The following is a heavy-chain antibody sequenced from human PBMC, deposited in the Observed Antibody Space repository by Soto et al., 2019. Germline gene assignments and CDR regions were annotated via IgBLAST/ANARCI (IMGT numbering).Heavy chain of an antibody. Sequence: QVQLVQSGGGVVQPGRSLRLSCAAAGFTFNTYGMNWVRQAPGKGLEWVAVIWYDGSQKYYSDSVKGRFTVSRDNSQNPLYLHMSSGRVEETAVYYCARVDCTGNNCRPYFYYDMDVWGQGTTVTVSS. D-gene: IGHD2-8*02. V-gene: IGHV3-33*01. J-gene: IGHJ6*02. CDR1: GFTFNTYG. CDR2: IWYDGSQK. CDR3: ARVDCTGNNCRPYFYYDMDV.